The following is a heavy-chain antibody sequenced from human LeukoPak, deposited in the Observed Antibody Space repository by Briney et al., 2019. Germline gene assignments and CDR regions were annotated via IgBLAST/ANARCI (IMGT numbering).Heavy chain of an antibody. D-gene: IGHD3-22*01. V-gene: IGHV3-21*04. CDR2: ISSSSSYI. CDR1: GFTFSSYS. Sequence: GGSLRLSCAASGFTFSSYSMNWVRQAPGKGLEWVSSISSSSSYIYYADSVKGRFTISRDNSKNTLYLQMNSLRAEDTAVYYCAKGEEYYYDTGFDYWGQGTLVTVSS. CDR3: AKGEEYYYDTGFDY. J-gene: IGHJ4*02.